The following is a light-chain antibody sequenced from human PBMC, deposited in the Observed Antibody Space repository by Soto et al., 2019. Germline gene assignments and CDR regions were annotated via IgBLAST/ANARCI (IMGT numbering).Light chain of an antibody. Sequence: QSALTQPRSVSGSPGQSVTISCTGTSSDVGGYNYVSWYQQHPDKAPKVMIYDVTKRPSGVPDRFSGSKSGNTASLTISGLQAEDEADYYCCSYAGSYIYVFGTGTEVTVL. CDR3: CSYAGSYIYV. CDR2: DVT. V-gene: IGLV2-11*01. J-gene: IGLJ1*01. CDR1: SSDVGGYNY.